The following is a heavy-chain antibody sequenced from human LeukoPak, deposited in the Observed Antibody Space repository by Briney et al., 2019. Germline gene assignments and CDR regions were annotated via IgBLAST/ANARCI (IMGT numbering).Heavy chain of an antibody. D-gene: IGHD5-12*01. CDR1: GYTFTSYF. CDR3: ARGYGSYDLDY. J-gene: IGHJ4*02. Sequence: ASVKVSCKASGYTFTSYFMHWVRQAPGQRLEWMGWINAGDGNTKYSQKFQGRVTITRDTSASTAYMELSSLRSEHTAVYYCARGYGSYDLDYWGQGTLVTVSS. CDR2: INAGDGNT. V-gene: IGHV1-3*01.